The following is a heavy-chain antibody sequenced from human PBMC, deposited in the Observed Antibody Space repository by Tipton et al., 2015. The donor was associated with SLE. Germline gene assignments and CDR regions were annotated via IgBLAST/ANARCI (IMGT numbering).Heavy chain of an antibody. J-gene: IGHJ4*02. V-gene: IGHV4-59*01. CDR3: ANFGSGGFDY. D-gene: IGHD6-19*01. CDR1: GGSMFSEY. CDR2: IYYSGDT. Sequence: LRLSCTVSGGSMFSEYWSWTRQPPGKGLEWIGYIYYSGDTKYNPSLKSRVAISVDMSKNQFSLKVTSVTAADTAVYYCANFGSGGFDYWGQGILVTVSS.